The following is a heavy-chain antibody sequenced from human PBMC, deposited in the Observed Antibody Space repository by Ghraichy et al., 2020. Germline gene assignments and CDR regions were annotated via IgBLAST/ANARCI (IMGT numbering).Heavy chain of an antibody. J-gene: IGHJ2*01. V-gene: IGHV3-49*04. D-gene: IGHD6-13*01. CDR3: TRGGNSWSRFDL. Sequence: GGSLRLSCTAFGFTFGDYAMSWVRQAPGKGLEWVGFIGSKPYDGKTEYAASVKGRFTISTDDSKTIAYLQMNSLKIEDTAVYYCTRGGNSWSRFDLWGRGTLVTVSS. CDR2: IGSKPYDGKT. CDR1: GFTFGDYA.